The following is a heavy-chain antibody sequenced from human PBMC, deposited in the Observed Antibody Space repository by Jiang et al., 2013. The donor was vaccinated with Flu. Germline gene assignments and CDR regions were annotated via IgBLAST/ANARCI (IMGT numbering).Heavy chain of an antibody. D-gene: IGHD2-2*01. CDR3: ARLKYQLHTNYFDY. J-gene: IGHJ4*02. V-gene: IGHV4-38-2*02. Sequence: LLKPSETLSLTCTVSGYSISSGYYWGWIRQPPGKGLEWIGSIYHSGSTYYNPSLKSRVTISVDTSKNQFSLKLSSVTAADTAVYYCARLKYQLHTNYFDYWGQGTLVTVSS. CDR1: GYSISSGYY. CDR2: IYHSGST.